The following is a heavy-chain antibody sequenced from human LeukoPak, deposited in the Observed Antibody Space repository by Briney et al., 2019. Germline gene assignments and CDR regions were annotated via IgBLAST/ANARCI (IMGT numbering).Heavy chain of an antibody. J-gene: IGHJ5*02. Sequence: SETLSLTCTVSGGSISSSNYYWTWIRQPPGKGLEWIGHIYYSGSTNYNPSLKSRVTISVDTSKNQFSLKLSSVTAADTAVYYCARQRGTTVVTSWGQGTLVTVSS. CDR3: ARQRGTTVVTS. CDR2: IYYSGST. D-gene: IGHD4-23*01. V-gene: IGHV4-61*05. CDR1: GGSISSSNYY.